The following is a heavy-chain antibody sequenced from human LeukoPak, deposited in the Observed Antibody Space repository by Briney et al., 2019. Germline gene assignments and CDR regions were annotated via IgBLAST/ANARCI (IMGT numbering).Heavy chain of an antibody. CDR2: ISSNGGST. D-gene: IGHD6-19*01. Sequence: PGGSLRLSCAASGFTFSSYAMHWVRQAPGKGLEYVSAISSNGGSTYYANSVKGRFTISRDNSKNTLYLQMGSLRAEDMAVYYCASGWASLDYWGQGTLVTVSS. CDR1: GFTFSSYA. J-gene: IGHJ4*02. CDR3: ASGWASLDY. V-gene: IGHV3-64*01.